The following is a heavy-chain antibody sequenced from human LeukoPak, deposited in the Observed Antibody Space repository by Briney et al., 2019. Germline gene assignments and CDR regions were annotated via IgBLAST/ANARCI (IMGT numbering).Heavy chain of an antibody. CDR2: IYYSGST. Sequence: SETLSLTCAVSGGSISSGGYWSWVRQPPGKGLEWIGQIYYSGSTNYNPSLKSRVIMSLDESRNQLSLRLNSVTAADTAVYYCARRKMHQYYYDSSGYRYWGQGTLVTVSS. CDR1: GGSISSGGY. J-gene: IGHJ4*02. D-gene: IGHD3-22*01. V-gene: IGHV4-4*02. CDR3: ARRKMHQYYYDSSGYRY.